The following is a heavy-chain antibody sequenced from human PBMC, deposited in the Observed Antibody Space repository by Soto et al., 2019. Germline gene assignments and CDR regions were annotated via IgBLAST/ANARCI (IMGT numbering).Heavy chain of an antibody. Sequence: EVQLVESGGGLVQPGGSLRLSCAASGFTFRSYWMHWVRQAPGKGLVWVSRINADGTSTTYADSVKGRFTISRDNAKNTLFLQMNSLRAEDTAVYYCARVRGTPSGTWGQGTLVTVSS. CDR2: INADGTST. CDR1: GFTFRSYW. CDR3: ARVRGTPSGT. D-gene: IGHD2-15*01. V-gene: IGHV3-74*01. J-gene: IGHJ5*02.